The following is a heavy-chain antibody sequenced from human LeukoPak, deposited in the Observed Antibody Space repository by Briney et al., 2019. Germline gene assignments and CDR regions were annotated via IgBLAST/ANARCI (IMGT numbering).Heavy chain of an antibody. CDR3: AGRPTGYSSGYIH. V-gene: IGHV3-53*01. CDR2: ISGSALKI. CDR1: GFTVIDNY. Sequence: GGSLRLSCAASGFTVIDNYMTWVRQAPEKGLDWVSVISGSALKIRYADSVKGRFTISRDNSENIVYLQMNNLRVEDTAVYYCAGRPTGYSSGYIHWGQGTLVTVSS. J-gene: IGHJ4*02. D-gene: IGHD5-18*01.